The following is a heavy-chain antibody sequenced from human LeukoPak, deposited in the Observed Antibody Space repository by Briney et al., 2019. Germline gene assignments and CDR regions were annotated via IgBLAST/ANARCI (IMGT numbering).Heavy chain of an antibody. CDR3: ANNRRDGYKYYFDY. D-gene: IGHD5-24*01. CDR1: GFTFSSYA. CDR2: ISGSGGST. V-gene: IGHV3-23*01. Sequence: GGSLRLSCAASGFTFSSYAMSWVRQAPGKGLEWVSAISGSGGSTYYADSVKGRFTISRDNSKNTLYLQMNSLRAEDTAVYYCANNRRDGYKYYFDYWGQPTLATVSS. J-gene: IGHJ4*02.